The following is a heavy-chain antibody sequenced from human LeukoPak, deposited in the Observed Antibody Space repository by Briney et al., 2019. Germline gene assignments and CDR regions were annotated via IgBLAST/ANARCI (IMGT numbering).Heavy chain of an antibody. V-gene: IGHV5-51*01. CDR2: IYPGDSDT. D-gene: IGHD3-22*01. CDR1: GYSFTSYW. CDR3: ARLSKYYYDSSGRFDP. Sequence: GESLKISCKGSGYSFTSYWIGWVRQMPGKGLEWMGIIYPGDSDTRYSPSFQGQVTISADKSISTAYLQWSSLKASDTAMYYCARLSKYYYDSSGRFDPWGQGTLVTVSS. J-gene: IGHJ5*02.